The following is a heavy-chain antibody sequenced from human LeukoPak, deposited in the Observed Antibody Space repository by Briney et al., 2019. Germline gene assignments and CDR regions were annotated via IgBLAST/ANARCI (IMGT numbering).Heavy chain of an antibody. Sequence: SETLSLTCTVSGGSISSYYWSWIRQPPGKGLEWIGYIYYSGSTNYNPSLKSRVTISVDKPKNQFSLKLSSVTATDTAVYYCARNGGKSDLDYWGQGTLVTVSS. CDR2: IYYSGST. J-gene: IGHJ4*02. D-gene: IGHD4-23*01. CDR1: GGSISSYY. CDR3: ARNGGKSDLDY. V-gene: IGHV4-59*12.